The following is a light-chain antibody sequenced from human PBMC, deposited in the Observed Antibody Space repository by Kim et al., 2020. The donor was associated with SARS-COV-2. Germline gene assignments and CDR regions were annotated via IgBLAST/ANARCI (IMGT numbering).Light chain of an antibody. CDR2: GAS. CDR3: QQYNNRPQT. V-gene: IGKV3-15*01. J-gene: IGKJ1*01. Sequence: VSPGERATLSCRASQSIRSNLAWYQQKPGQAPRLLMYGASTRATGIPARFSGIGSGTEFTLTISSLQSEDCAVYYSQQYNNRPQTFGQGTKVEIK. CDR1: QSIRSN.